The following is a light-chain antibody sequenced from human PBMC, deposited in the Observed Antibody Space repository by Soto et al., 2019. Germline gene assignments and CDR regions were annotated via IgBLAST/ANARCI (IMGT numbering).Light chain of an antibody. CDR2: DAS. CDR3: QKYGSSPRT. J-gene: IGKJ1*01. V-gene: IGKV1-5*01. Sequence: DIQMTQSPPTLSASVGDRVNLTCRASQSISRWLAWYQQKPGKAPNLLIHDASSLESGVPSRFSGSGSGTDFTLTISRLEPEDCAVYYCQKYGSSPRTVGQGTKVV. CDR1: QSISRW.